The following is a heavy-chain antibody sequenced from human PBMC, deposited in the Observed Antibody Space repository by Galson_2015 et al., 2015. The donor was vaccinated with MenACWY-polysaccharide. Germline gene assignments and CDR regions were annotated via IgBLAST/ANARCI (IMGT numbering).Heavy chain of an antibody. Sequence: SATLSLTCTVSGGSVSSATYHWGWLRQPPGKGLEWIGYMSYNGRANYNPYLSSRVTISIDTTMNKFSLRLSSVTAADTAMYYCAREPTYSGNFGWFGPWGQGTLVTVSS. CDR2: MSYNGRA. CDR3: AREPTYSGNFGWFGP. J-gene: IGHJ5*02. V-gene: IGHV4-61*01. D-gene: IGHD1-26*01. CDR1: GGSVSSATYH.